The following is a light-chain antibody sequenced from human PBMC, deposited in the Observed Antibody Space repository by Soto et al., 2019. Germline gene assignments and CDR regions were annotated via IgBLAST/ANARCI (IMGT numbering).Light chain of an antibody. V-gene: IGKV3-11*01. CDR1: QSVRNY. CDR2: DAS. Sequence: EIVLTQSPATLSLSPGERATLSCRASQSVRNYLAWYQQKPGQAPRLLIFDASNRAPGNPARFSGSGSGTDFTLTISGLEPEDFAVYYCQQRYNWPPITFGQGTRLEIK. CDR3: QQRYNWPPIT. J-gene: IGKJ5*01.